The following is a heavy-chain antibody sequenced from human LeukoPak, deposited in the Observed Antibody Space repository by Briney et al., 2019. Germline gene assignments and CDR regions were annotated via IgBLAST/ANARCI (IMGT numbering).Heavy chain of an antibody. CDR1: GFTFSSYG. Sequence: PGGSLRLSCAASGFTFSSYGMHWVRQAPGKGLEWVAVISYDGSNKYYADSVKGRFTISRDNSKNTLYLQMNSLRAEDTAVYYCARVPDYGDYEGNFDYWGQGTLVTVSS. CDR2: ISYDGSNK. J-gene: IGHJ4*02. CDR3: ARVPDYGDYEGNFDY. D-gene: IGHD4-17*01. V-gene: IGHV3-30*03.